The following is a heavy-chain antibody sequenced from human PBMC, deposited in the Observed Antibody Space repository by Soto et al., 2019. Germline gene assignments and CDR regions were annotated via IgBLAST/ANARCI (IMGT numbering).Heavy chain of an antibody. CDR2: IYYSGIT. V-gene: IGHV4-39*01. CDR1: GVSVSNSSYY. Sequence: ETLSLTCTVSGVSVSNSSYYWGWIRRPPGKGLEWIGTIYYSGITYYNPSLKSRVTISVDTSKNQFSLKLTSVTAADTAVYYCARHGSNWGQGTLVTVSS. CDR3: ARHGSN. J-gene: IGHJ4*02.